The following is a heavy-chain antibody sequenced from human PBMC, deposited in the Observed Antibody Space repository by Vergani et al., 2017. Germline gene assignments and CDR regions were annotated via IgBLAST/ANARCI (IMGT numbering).Heavy chain of an antibody. V-gene: IGHV3-72*01. CDR1: GFTFSDHY. Sequence: EVQLVESGGGLVKPGGSLRLSCAASGFTFSDHYMDWVRQAPGKGLEWVGRTRNKANSYTTEYAASVKGRFTISREDSKNSLYLQMNSLKTEDTAVYYCSREVGGYGDYYYYYYMDVWGKGTTVTVSS. D-gene: IGHD4-17*01. CDR2: TRNKANSYTT. J-gene: IGHJ6*03. CDR3: SREVGGYGDYYYYYYMDV.